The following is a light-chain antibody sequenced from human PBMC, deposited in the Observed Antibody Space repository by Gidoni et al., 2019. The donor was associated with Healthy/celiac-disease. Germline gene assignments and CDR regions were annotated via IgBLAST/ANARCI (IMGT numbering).Light chain of an antibody. CDR1: QGISRY. Sequence: SVGDRVTITGRASQGISRYLAWYQKKPGKAPKLLIYAASTLQSGVPSRFIGSGSGTDFTLTISSLQPEDFSTYYCQQLNSYPWNFGQGTKVEIK. V-gene: IGKV1-9*01. J-gene: IGKJ1*01. CDR2: AAS. CDR3: QQLNSYPWN.